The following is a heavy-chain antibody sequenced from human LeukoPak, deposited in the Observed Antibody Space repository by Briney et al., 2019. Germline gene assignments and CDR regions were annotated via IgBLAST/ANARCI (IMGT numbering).Heavy chain of an antibody. CDR3: ARDGMVVTPGYFDY. J-gene: IGHJ4*02. Sequence: PSETLSLTCTVSGGSISSYYWSWIRQPAGKGLELIGRIYTSGSTNYNPSLKSRVTMSVDTSKNQFSLKLSSVTAADTAVYYCARDGMVVTPGYFDYWGQGTLVTVSS. CDR2: IYTSGST. CDR1: GGSISSYY. D-gene: IGHD4-23*01. V-gene: IGHV4-4*07.